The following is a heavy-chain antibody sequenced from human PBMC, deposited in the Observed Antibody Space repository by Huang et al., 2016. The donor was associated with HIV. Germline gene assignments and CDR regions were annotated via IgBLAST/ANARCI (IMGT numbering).Heavy chain of an antibody. D-gene: IGHD1-26*01. CDR1: GFTVSSND. CDR2: IYSDDST. CDR3: AAQWELRGGVDF. J-gene: IGHJ4*02. V-gene: IGHV3-53*01. Sequence: EVQLVESGGGLIQPGGSLRLSCSASGFTVSSNDMSWVRQAPGKGLEWVSVIYSDDSTYFADAVKGRFTISRDNSKNTLYLQMNSLRAEDTAVYYCAAQWELRGGVDFWGQGTLVTVSS.